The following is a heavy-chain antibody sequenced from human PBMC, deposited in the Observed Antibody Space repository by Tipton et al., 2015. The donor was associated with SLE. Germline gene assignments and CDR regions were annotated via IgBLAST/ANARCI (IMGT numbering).Heavy chain of an antibody. V-gene: IGHV4-34*01. Sequence: LRLSCAVYGGSFSGYYWSWIRQPPGKGLEWIGEINHSGSTNYNPSLKSRVTISVDTSKNQFSPKLSSVTAADTAVYYCARDYGIRDWGQGTLVTVSS. CDR3: ARDYGIRD. CDR1: GGSFSGYY. CDR2: INHSGST. D-gene: IGHD4-17*01. J-gene: IGHJ4*02.